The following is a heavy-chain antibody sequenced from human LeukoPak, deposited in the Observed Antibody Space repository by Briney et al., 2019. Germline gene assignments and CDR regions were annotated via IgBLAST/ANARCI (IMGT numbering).Heavy chain of an antibody. J-gene: IGHJ3*02. CDR1: GYSFTTHW. Sequence: GESLKISCQASGYSFTTHWIDWVRQVPGKGLEWMGLIYPGDSDARYSPSFQGQVTISADKSISTAYLQWSSLKASDTAMYYCARPSYDYGGSPGGFDIWGQGTMVTVSS. CDR2: IYPGDSDA. CDR3: ARPSYDYGGSPGGFDI. V-gene: IGHV5-51*01. D-gene: IGHD4-23*01.